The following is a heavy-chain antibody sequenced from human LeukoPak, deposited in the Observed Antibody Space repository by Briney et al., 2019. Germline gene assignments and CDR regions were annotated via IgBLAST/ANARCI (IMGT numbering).Heavy chain of an antibody. J-gene: IGHJ4*02. CDR2: ISSSGSTI. V-gene: IGHV3-48*03. CDR3: ARVTSPSGY. Sequence: GGSLRLSCAAAGFTFSSYEMNWVRQAPGKGLEWVSYISSSGSTIYYADSVKGRFTISRDNAKNSLYLQMNSLRAEDTAVYYCARVTSPSGYWGQGTLVTVSS. CDR1: GFTFSSYE. D-gene: IGHD7-27*01.